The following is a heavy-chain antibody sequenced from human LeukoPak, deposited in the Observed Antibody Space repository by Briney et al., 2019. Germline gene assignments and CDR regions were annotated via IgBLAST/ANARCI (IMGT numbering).Heavy chain of an antibody. CDR2: MNPNNGNT. CDR1: GYIFINYD. V-gene: IGHV1-8*03. CDR3: ARMNKSGRNNWFDP. Sequence: ASVKVSCGASGYIFINYDINWVRQATGQGLEWMGWMNPNNGNTGYAQKFRGRVTITRDTSINTAYMELSSLSSEDTAIYYCARMNKSGRNNWFDPWGQGTLVTVSS. J-gene: IGHJ5*02. D-gene: IGHD1/OR15-1a*01.